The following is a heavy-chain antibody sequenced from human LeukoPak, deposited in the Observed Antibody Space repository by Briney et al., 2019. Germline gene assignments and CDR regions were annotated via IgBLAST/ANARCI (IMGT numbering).Heavy chain of an antibody. Sequence: GGSLRLSCAASGFTFSSYWMHWVRQAPGKGLVWVSRINSDGSSTSYADSVKGRFTISRDNAKNTLYLQMNSLRVEDTAVYYCAKDSGEYYGSGSNRKFDPWGQGTLVTVSS. CDR1: GFTFSSYW. D-gene: IGHD3-10*01. V-gene: IGHV3-74*01. J-gene: IGHJ5*02. CDR3: AKDSGEYYGSGSNRKFDP. CDR2: INSDGSST.